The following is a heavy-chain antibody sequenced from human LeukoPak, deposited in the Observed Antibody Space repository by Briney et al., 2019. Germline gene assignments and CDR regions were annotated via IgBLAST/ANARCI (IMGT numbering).Heavy chain of an antibody. CDR2: IIPIFGTA. J-gene: IGHJ4*02. V-gene: IGHV1-69*01. CDR3: ARDGGTYYDFWSGYSDY. Sequence: SVKVSCKASGGTFSSYAISWVRQVPGQGLEWMGGIIPIFGTANYAQKFQGRVTITADESTSTAYMELSSLRSEDTAVYYCARDGGTYYDFWSGYSDYWGQGTLVTVSS. D-gene: IGHD3-3*01. CDR1: GGTFSSYA.